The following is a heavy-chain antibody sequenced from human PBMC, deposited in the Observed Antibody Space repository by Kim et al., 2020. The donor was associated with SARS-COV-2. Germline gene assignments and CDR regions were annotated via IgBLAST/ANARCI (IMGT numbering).Heavy chain of an antibody. CDR1: GFTFSNAW. CDR2: IKSKTDGGTT. D-gene: IGHD3-22*01. J-gene: IGHJ6*04. V-gene: IGHV3-15*01. CDR3: TTDRGRGITMIVVVEDV. Sequence: GGSLRLSCAASGFTFSNAWMSWVRQAPGKGLEWVGRIKSKTDGGTTDYAAPVKGRFTISRDDSKNTLYLQMNSLKTEDTAVYYCTTDRGRGITMIVVVEDVWGGGTTVTVSS.